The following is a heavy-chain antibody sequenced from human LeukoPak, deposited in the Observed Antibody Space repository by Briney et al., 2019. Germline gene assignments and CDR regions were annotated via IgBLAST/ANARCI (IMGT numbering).Heavy chain of an antibody. V-gene: IGHV4-39*07. Sequence: SETLSLTCTVSGGSISSSSYYWGWIRQPPGKGLEWIGSIYHSGSTNYNPSLKSRVTISVDKSKNQFSLKLSSVTAADTAVYYCARYDVGWYYFDYWGQGTLVTVSS. D-gene: IGHD6-19*01. CDR2: IYHSGST. CDR1: GGSISSSSYY. CDR3: ARYDVGWYYFDY. J-gene: IGHJ4*02.